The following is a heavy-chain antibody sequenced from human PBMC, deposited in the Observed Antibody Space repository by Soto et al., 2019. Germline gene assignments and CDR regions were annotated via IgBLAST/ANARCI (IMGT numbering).Heavy chain of an antibody. CDR1: GFTMSTFA. CDR3: AKDAIYNDGLWLMDS. CDR2: MTGNGGQI. J-gene: IGHJ5*02. V-gene: IGHV3-23*01. Sequence: EVQLLESGGGLVRPGGSLRLSCAGSGFTMSTFAMTWVRQAPGKGLECVCGMTGNGGQIHYADSVRGRFTISKDNSKNTLYLQMSSLRDEDTAISYCAKDAIYNDGLWLMDSWGQGTLVTVSS. D-gene: IGHD2-21*01.